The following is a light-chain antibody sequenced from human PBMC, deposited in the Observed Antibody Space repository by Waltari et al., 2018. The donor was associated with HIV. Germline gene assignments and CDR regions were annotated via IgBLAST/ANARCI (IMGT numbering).Light chain of an antibody. Sequence: QSVLTQPPSASGTPGQRVTISCSGSSSNIGSNTVNWYQQLPGTAPKLLVYSNNPRPSGVPDRFSGSKSGTSASLAISWLQSEDGADYYCAAWDDSLNGYVFGTGTKVTVL. CDR1: SSNIGSNT. CDR3: AAWDDSLNGYV. V-gene: IGLV1-44*01. J-gene: IGLJ1*01. CDR2: SNN.